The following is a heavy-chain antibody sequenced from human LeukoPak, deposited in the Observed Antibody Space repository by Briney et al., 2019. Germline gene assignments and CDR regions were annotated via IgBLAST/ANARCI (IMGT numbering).Heavy chain of an antibody. CDR2: IYSGGST. J-gene: IGHJ6*02. CDR1: GFTVSSNY. D-gene: IGHD3-10*01. CDR3: ARDLVMVRGVIIEYYYYYGMDV. Sequence: GGSLRLSCAASGFTVSSNYMSWVRQAPGKGLEWVSVIYSGGSTYYADSVKGRFTISRDDSKNTLYLQMNSLRAEDTAVYYCARDLVMVRGVIIEYYYYYGMDVWGQGTLVTVSS. V-gene: IGHV3-66*01.